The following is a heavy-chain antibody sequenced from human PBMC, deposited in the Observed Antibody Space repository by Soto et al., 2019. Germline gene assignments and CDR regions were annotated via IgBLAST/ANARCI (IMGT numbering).Heavy chain of an antibody. J-gene: IGHJ4*02. V-gene: IGHV3-64D*06. CDR1: GFTFSSYA. CDR2: ISSNGGST. CDR3: VKRGSVFVYAYFDY. D-gene: IGHD2-8*01. Sequence: PEVSLRLSCSASGFTFSSYAMHWVRQAPGKGLEYVSAISSNGGSTYYADSVKGRFTISRDNSKNTLYLQMSSLRAEDTAVYYCVKRGSVFVYAYFDYWGQGTLVTVSS.